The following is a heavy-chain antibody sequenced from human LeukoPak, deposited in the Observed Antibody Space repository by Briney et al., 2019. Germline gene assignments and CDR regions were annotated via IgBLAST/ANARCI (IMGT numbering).Heavy chain of an antibody. V-gene: IGHV1-69*01. J-gene: IGHJ6*03. CDR2: IIPIFGTA. CDR3: ARGGRIVVVPAAPQDYYYYMDV. D-gene: IGHD2-2*01. CDR1: GGTFSSYT. Sequence: GCSVKVSCKASGGTFSSYTISWVRQAPGQGLEWMRGIIPIFGTANYAQKFQGRVTITADESTSTAYMELSSLRSEDTAVYYCARGGRIVVVPAAPQDYYYYMDVWGKGTTVTVSS.